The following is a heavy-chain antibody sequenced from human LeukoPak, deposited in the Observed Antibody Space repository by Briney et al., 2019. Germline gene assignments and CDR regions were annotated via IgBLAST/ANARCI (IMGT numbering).Heavy chain of an antibody. CDR2: ISGSGSKT. D-gene: IGHD6-13*01. Sequence: GGSLRLSCAASGFTVSSYAMSWVRQAPGKGLEWVSAISGSGSKTYCADSVKGRFTISRDNSKNTLYLQMNSLRAEDTAVYYCAKCPTGYTKTFDSWGQGTLVTVSP. CDR1: GFTVSSYA. V-gene: IGHV3-23*01. CDR3: AKCPTGYTKTFDS. J-gene: IGHJ4*02.